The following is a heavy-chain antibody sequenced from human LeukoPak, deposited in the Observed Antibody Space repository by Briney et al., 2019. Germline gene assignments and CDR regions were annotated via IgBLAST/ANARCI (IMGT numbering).Heavy chain of an antibody. Sequence: SGTLSLTCAVSGGSISSSNWWSWVRQPPGKGLEWTGEIYHSGSTSYNPSLKSRVTISVDKSKNQFSLKLSSVTAADTAVYYCARAKKYCSSTSCYAGGRFDPWGQGTLVTVSS. J-gene: IGHJ5*02. CDR2: IYHSGST. D-gene: IGHD2-2*01. CDR3: ARAKKYCSSTSCYAGGRFDP. V-gene: IGHV4-4*02. CDR1: GGSISSSNW.